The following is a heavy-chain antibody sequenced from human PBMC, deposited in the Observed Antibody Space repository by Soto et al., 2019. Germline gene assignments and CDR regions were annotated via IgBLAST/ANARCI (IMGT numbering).Heavy chain of an antibody. V-gene: IGHV1-18*01. Sequence: ASVKVSCKASGYTFTSYGISWVRQAPGQGLEWMGWISAYNGNTNYAQKLQGRVTMTTDTSTSTAYMELRSLRSDDTAVYYCARGGVRGLTYYDFWSGPNPESAKDYGMDVWGQGTTVTVSS. D-gene: IGHD3-3*01. J-gene: IGHJ6*02. CDR2: ISAYNGNT. CDR3: ARGGVRGLTYYDFWSGPNPESAKDYGMDV. CDR1: GYTFTSYG.